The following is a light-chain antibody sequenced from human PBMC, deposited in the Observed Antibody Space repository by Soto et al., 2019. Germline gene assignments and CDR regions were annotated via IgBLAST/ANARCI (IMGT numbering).Light chain of an antibody. CDR3: QQYRSSTPEFT. CDR1: QTISSNY. V-gene: IGKV3-20*01. J-gene: IGKJ3*01. CDR2: GAS. Sequence: EIVLTQSPGTLFLSAGERANLSCRASQTISSNYLAWYQQKPGQAPRLLIFGASYRATGIPDRFSGSGSGTDFTLTISRLEPEDFAVYYCQQYRSSTPEFTFGPGTKVDIK.